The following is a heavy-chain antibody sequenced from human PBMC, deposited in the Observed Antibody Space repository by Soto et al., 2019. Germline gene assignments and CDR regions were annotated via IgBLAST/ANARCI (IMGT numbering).Heavy chain of an antibody. CDR3: ARQHYDFWSGYPDAFDI. CDR2: IYYSGST. D-gene: IGHD3-3*01. V-gene: IGHV4-39*01. Sequence: SETLSLTFTVPGGSISSSSYYWGWIRQPPGKGLEWIGSIYYSGSTYYNPSLKSRVTISVDTSKNQFSLKLSSVTAADTAVYYCARQHYDFWSGYPDAFDIWGQGTMVTVSS. J-gene: IGHJ3*02. CDR1: GGSISSSSYY.